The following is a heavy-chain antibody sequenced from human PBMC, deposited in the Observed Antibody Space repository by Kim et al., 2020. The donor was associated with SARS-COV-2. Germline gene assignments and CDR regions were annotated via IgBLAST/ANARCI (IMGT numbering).Heavy chain of an antibody. V-gene: IGHV3-7*05. Sequence: GGSLRLSCAASGFTFSTSWMIWVRQAPGRGLECVAAINQDGSQTYYADSLEGRFTISRDNAQNSLFLQMNSLRAEDTAVYFCARAAQRSLLDPWGQGTLVTVSS. CDR3: ARAAQRSLLDP. CDR2: INQDGSQT. CDR1: GFTFSTSW. D-gene: IGHD1-1*01. J-gene: IGHJ5*02.